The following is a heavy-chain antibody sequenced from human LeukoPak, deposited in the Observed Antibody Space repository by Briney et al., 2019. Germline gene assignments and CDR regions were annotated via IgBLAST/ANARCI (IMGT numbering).Heavy chain of an antibody. Sequence: PSETLSLTCSISGDSISSYYWNWLRQPPGKELEWIGYVYYNGGTNYNPSLKSRATLSVDTSKNEFSLKLNSVTAAGTALYYCARGAVEWLFDYDYYYMDVWGKGTTVIVSS. CDR1: GDSISSYY. CDR2: VYYNGGT. V-gene: IGHV4-59*01. J-gene: IGHJ6*03. CDR3: ARGAVEWLFDYDYYYMDV. D-gene: IGHD3-22*01.